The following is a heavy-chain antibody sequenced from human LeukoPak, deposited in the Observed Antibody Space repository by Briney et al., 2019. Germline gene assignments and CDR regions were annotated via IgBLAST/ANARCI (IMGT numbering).Heavy chain of an antibody. Sequence: ASVKVSCKASGYTFTGYYMHWVRQAPGQGLEWMGWINPNSGGTNYAQKFQGRVTMTRDTSISTAYMELSRLRSDDTAVYYCARGPAVLRYFDWLLSPFDYWGQGTLVTVSS. CDR1: GYTFTGYY. CDR3: ARGPAVLRYFDWLLSPFDY. V-gene: IGHV1-2*02. CDR2: INPNSGGT. D-gene: IGHD3-9*01. J-gene: IGHJ4*02.